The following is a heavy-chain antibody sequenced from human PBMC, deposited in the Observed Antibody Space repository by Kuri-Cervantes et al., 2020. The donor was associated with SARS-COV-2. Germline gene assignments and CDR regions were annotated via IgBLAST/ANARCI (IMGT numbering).Heavy chain of an antibody. CDR1: GYSISSGYY. Sequence: GSLRLSCTVSGYSISSGYYWGWIRQPPGKGLEWIGSIYYSGSTYYNPSLKSRVTISVDTSKNQFSLKLSSVTAADTAVYYCARDRGGHMDVWGKGTTVTVSS. CDR2: IYYSGST. CDR3: ARDRGGHMDV. D-gene: IGHD3-16*01. J-gene: IGHJ6*03. V-gene: IGHV4-38-2*02.